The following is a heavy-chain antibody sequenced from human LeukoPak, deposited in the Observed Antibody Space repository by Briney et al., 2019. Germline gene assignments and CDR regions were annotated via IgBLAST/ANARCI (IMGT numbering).Heavy chain of an antibody. V-gene: IGHV4-59*01. Sequence: TSETLSLTCTVSGGSISSYYWSWIRQPPGKGLEWIGNIYYSGSTNYNPSLRSRVTISVDTSKNQCSLKLSSVTAADTAVYYCARGGDPHYGMDVWGQGTTVTVSS. D-gene: IGHD2-21*01. CDR3: ARGGDPHYGMDV. J-gene: IGHJ6*02. CDR1: GGSISSYY. CDR2: IYYSGST.